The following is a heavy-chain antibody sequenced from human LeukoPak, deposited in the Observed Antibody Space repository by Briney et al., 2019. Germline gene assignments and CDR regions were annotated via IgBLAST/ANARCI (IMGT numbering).Heavy chain of an antibody. D-gene: IGHD1-26*01. J-gene: IGHJ5*02. CDR1: GGSLRSYF. Sequence: SETLSLTCNVSGGSLRSYFWSWIRQPAGKGPEWIGRINDNGNTNFNPALKSRVTLSVETSKNQFSLHLNSVTAADAGVYYCARGRGRLGVNWFDPWAQGILVTVSS. CDR2: INDNGNT. V-gene: IGHV4-4*07. CDR3: ARGRGRLGVNWFDP.